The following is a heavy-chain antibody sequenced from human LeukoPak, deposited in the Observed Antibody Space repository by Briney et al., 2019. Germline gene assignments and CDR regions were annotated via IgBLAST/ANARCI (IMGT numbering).Heavy chain of an antibody. CDR1: GVSISSYY. V-gene: IGHV4-59*01. D-gene: IGHD2-21*02. J-gene: IGHJ5*02. CDR3: AKGVTTGLDLFDP. CDR2: ISYSGNT. Sequence: SETLSLTCTVSGVSISSYYWNWVRQAPGKGLEWIGCISYSGNTNYNPSLKSRVTISVDTSKNQFSLKMTSVTAADTAVYYCAKGVTTGLDLFDPWGQGTLVTVSS.